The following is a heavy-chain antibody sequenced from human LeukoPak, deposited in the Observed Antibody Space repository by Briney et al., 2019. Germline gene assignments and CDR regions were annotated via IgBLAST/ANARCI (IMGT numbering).Heavy chain of an antibody. V-gene: IGHV1-18*01. CDR3: ARDGRYFDWFADFDY. CDR2: ISAYNGNT. Sequence: ASVKVSCKASGYTFTSYGISWLRQAPGQGLEWMGWISAYNGNTNYAPKLQGRVTMTTDASTSTAYMELRSLRSDDTAVYYCARDGRYFDWFADFDYWGQGTLVTVSS. CDR1: GYTFTSYG. D-gene: IGHD3-9*01. J-gene: IGHJ4*02.